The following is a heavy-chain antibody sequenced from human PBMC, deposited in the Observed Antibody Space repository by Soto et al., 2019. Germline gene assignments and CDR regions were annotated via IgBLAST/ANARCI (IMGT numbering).Heavy chain of an antibody. CDR2: INIEGTSA. D-gene: IGHD1-7*01. CDR3: AAGPLPRISGTTLNP. CDR1: GFTFSRYW. Sequence: EVQVVESGGGLVQPGGSLRLSCAASGFTFSRYWMHWVRQVPGKGLVWVSRINIEGTSATYADSVKGRFTISRDNARNTLFLQMNSLRAEDSAVYYCAAGPLPRISGTTLNPWGQGTLVIVSS. J-gene: IGHJ5*02. V-gene: IGHV3-74*01.